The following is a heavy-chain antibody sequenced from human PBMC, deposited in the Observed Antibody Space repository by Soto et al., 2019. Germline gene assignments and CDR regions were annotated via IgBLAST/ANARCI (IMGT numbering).Heavy chain of an antibody. Sequence: SETLSLTCTVSGGSISSYYWSWIRQPPGKGLEWIGYIYYRGNTDYNPSLKSRVTISLDTPKNQFSLKLSSVTAADTAVYYCARVSGSYYYGMDVWGQGTTVTVSS. J-gene: IGHJ6*02. V-gene: IGHV4-59*12. CDR1: GGSISSYY. CDR3: ARVSGSYYYGMDV. CDR2: IYYRGNT. D-gene: IGHD1-26*01.